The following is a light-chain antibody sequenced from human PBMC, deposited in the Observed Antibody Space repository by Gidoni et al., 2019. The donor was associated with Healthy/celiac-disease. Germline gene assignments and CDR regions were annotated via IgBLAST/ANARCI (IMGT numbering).Light chain of an antibody. CDR3: QQCHNWPFT. Sequence: IVMTQSPATLSVSPGERATLSCRASHSVSSNLAWYQQKPGQAPRLLIYGASTRATSIPARLRGRAAATEFTLTISILQSDDFADYCYQQCHNWPFTFGPGTKVDIK. CDR1: HSVSSN. J-gene: IGKJ3*01. CDR2: GAS. V-gene: IGKV3-15*01.